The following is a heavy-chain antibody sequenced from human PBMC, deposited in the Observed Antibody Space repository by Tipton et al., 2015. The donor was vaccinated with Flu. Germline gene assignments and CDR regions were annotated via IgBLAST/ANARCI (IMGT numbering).Heavy chain of an antibody. Sequence: GLVKPSQTLSLTCAISGDSVSSNSFGWSWIRPSPSRGLEWLGRIYYNSKWSDDYALSVKGRITTIADTSKNQFSLHLNSVTPEDTAVYFCARDPDYYDTGLYFEYWGQGTLGTVSS. D-gene: IGHD3-22*01. J-gene: IGHJ4*02. V-gene: IGHV6-1*01. CDR2: IYYNSKWSD. CDR3: ARDPDYYDTGLYFEY. CDR1: GDSVSSNSFG.